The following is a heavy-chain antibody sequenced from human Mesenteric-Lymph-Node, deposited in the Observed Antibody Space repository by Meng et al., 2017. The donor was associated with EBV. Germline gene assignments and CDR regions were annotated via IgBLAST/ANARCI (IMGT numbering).Heavy chain of an antibody. CDR2: VSDRGTS. D-gene: IGHD2-2*01. V-gene: IGHV4-59*11. CDR3: ARGSCSSTTCPFDY. Sequence: QVQLPESGPGLVKPSRTLSLTWAVSLGSITNHFWSWIRQPTGKGLEWIGYVSDRGTSNSIPSLRSRLSISVDTSKNQFSLRLSSVTAADTAVYYCARGSCSSTTCPFDYWGQGTLVTVSS. J-gene: IGHJ4*02. CDR1: LGSITNHF.